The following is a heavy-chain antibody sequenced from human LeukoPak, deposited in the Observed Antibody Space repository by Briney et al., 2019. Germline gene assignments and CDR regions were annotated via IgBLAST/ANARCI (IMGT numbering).Heavy chain of an antibody. CDR3: AGTYYYDSSGYSFDY. J-gene: IGHJ4*02. Sequence: PSETLALTCTVSGGYISRYYWSWIRQPPGKGLEGIGYIYYSGSTNYNPSLKSRVTISVDTSKNQFSLKLSSVTPPDTAVYYCAGTYYYDSSGYSFDYWGQGTLVTVSS. V-gene: IGHV4-59*01. CDR2: IYYSGST. CDR1: GGYISRYY. D-gene: IGHD3-22*01.